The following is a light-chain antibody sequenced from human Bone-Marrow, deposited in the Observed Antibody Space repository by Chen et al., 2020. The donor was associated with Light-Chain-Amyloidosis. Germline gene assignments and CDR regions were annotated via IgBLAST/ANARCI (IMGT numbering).Light chain of an antibody. J-gene: IGLJ3*02. CDR3: QVWDGSSDHWV. CDR1: NIGSKS. V-gene: IGLV3-21*03. Sequence: SYVLTQPPSVSVAPGKTARITCGGNNIGSKSVHWSQQRPGQAPVLVVYDDEYRPSGSPERFSGSNSGNTATLTISRVEAGEEADYYCQVWDGSSDHWVFGGGTKLTVL. CDR2: DDE.